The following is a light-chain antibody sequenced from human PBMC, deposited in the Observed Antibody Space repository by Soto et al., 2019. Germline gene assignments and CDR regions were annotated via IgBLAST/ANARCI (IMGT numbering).Light chain of an antibody. J-gene: IGKJ4*02. CDR3: QQHNNWPPVT. V-gene: IGKV3-11*01. Sequence: EIVLTQSPATLSLSPGERATLSCRASQSINRRLAWYRQKPGQAPRLLIYDASNSATGIPARFSGSGSGTDVTLIISSLEPADFGVYYCQQHNNWPPVTFGGGTKVEIK. CDR2: DAS. CDR1: QSINRR.